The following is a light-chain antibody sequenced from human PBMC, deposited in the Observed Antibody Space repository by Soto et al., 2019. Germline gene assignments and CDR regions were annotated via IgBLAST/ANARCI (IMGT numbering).Light chain of an antibody. CDR1: SGRIASNY. V-gene: IGLV6-57*01. Sequence: QSVSESPGKTATISCTRSSGRIASNYVQWYQQRPGSSPIIVIYEDNQRPSGVPDRFSGSVDSSSNSASLIISGLKTEDEADYYCQSYDSNNVIFGGGTKVTVL. J-gene: IGLJ2*01. CDR2: EDN. CDR3: QSYDSNNVI.